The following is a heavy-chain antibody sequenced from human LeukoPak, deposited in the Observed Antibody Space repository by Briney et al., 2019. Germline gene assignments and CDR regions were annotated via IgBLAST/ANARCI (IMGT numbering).Heavy chain of an antibody. J-gene: IGHJ4*02. D-gene: IGHD4-11*01. CDR1: GYSISSGYY. V-gene: IGHV4-38-2*01. CDR3: ARRYSNYFFDY. Sequence: PSETLYLTCAVSGYSISSGYYWAWIRQPPGKGLEWIGNIYHSGSTYYNPSLKGRVTISVDTSKNQVSLKLSSVTAADTAVYYCARRYSNYFFDYWGQGTLVTVSS. CDR2: IYHSGST.